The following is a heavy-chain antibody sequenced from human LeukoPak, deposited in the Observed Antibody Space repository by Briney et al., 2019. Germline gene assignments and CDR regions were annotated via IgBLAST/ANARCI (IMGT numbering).Heavy chain of an antibody. V-gene: IGHV3-15*01. CDR2: IKTKTDGGTT. J-gene: IGHJ4*02. D-gene: IGHD2-21*02. CDR3: ARVAPYCGGDCYSRFLDY. Sequence: PGGSLRLSCAASGFTFSNAWMNWVRQAPGKGLEWVGRIKTKTDGGTTDYAAPVKGRFTISRDDSKNSLYLQMDSLRTEDTAVYYCARVAPYCGGDCYSRFLDYWGQGTLVTVSS. CDR1: GFTFSNAW.